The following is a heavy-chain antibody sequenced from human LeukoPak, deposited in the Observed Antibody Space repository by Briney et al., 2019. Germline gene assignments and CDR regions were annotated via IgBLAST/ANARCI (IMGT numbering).Heavy chain of an antibody. J-gene: IGHJ5*02. Sequence: SETLSLTCAVYGGSFSGYYWSWIRQPPGKGLEWIGEINHSGSTNYNPSLKSRVTISVDTSKNQFSLKLSSVTAADTAVYYCARAFASWYYDFWSGYYHKYNWFDLWGQGTLVTVSS. CDR3: ARAFASWYYDFWSGYYHKYNWFDL. V-gene: IGHV4-34*01. D-gene: IGHD3-3*01. CDR1: GGSFSGYY. CDR2: INHSGST.